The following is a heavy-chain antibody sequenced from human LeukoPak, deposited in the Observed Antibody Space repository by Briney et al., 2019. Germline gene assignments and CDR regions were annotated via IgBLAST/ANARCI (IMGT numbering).Heavy chain of an antibody. CDR1: GFTFTDYY. CDR2: INPSSGGT. D-gene: IGHD1-26*01. Sequence: ASVKVSCKSSGFTFTDYYIHWVGQAPGQGLEWMGWINPSSGGTNYAQKFQGRVTMTRDSSIRTSYMELSRLPSADTAVYYSARGRARWASDALDIWGQGTMVTVSS. J-gene: IGHJ3*02. CDR3: ARGRARWASDALDI. V-gene: IGHV1-2*02.